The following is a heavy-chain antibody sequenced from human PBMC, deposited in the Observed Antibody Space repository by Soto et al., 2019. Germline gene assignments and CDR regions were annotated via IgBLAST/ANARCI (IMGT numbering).Heavy chain of an antibody. V-gene: IGHV1-69*01. CDR2: IIPIFGTA. Sequence: QVQLVQSGAEVKKPGSSVKVSCKASGGTFSSYAISWVRQAPGQGLEWMGGIIPIFGTANYAQKFQGRVTITADEPTSPAYMERSSLRSEYTAVYCCATDKEYASGSYLKNNAFAILVQGTMVTVSS. D-gene: IGHD3-10*01. CDR3: ATDKEYASGSYLKNNAFAI. CDR1: GGTFSSYA. J-gene: IGHJ3*02.